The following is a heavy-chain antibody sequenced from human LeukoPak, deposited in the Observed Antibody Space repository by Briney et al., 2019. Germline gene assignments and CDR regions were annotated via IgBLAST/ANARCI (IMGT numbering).Heavy chain of an antibody. J-gene: IGHJ6*02. V-gene: IGHV1-69*01. Sequence: ASVKVSGKASGGTFSSYAISWVRQAPGQGPEWMGGIIPIFGTTNYAQKFQGRVMITADESTSTAYMELSSLRSEDTAVYYCATPGYCSSTSCSPSYYYYGMDVWGQGTTVTVSS. CDR3: ATPGYCSSTSCSPSYYYYGMDV. D-gene: IGHD2-2*01. CDR1: GGTFSSYA. CDR2: IIPIFGTT.